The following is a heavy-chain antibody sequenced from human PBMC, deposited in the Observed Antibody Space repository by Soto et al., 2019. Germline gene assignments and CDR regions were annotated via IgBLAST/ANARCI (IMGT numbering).Heavy chain of an antibody. CDR3: ARDRFPYGMDV. J-gene: IGHJ6*02. V-gene: IGHV3-66*01. Sequence: EVQVAESGGGLVQPGGSLRLSCAAPGFTVSRNYMSWVRQAPGKGLEWVSFIYSGGSTYYADSVKGRFTISRDKSKNTLYLQMNSLRADDTAMYYCARDRFPYGMDVWGQGTTVTVSS. CDR1: GFTVSRNY. CDR2: IYSGGST. D-gene: IGHD3-10*01.